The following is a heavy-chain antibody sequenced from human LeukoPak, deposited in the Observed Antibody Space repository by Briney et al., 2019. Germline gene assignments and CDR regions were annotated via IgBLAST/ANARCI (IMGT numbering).Heavy chain of an antibody. CDR1: GFTFSSYS. CDR3: ARRGREPWLVMSFDY. Sequence: GGSLRLSCAASGFTFSSYSMNWVRQAPGKGLEWVSSISSSSSYIYYADSVKGRFTISRDNAKNSLYLQMNSLRAEDTAVYYCARRGREPWLVMSFDYWGQGTLVTVSS. J-gene: IGHJ4*02. CDR2: ISSSSSYI. D-gene: IGHD6-19*01. V-gene: IGHV3-21*01.